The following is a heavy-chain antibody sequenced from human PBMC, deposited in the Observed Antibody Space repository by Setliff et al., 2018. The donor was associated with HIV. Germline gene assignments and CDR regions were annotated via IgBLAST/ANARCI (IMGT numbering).Heavy chain of an antibody. CDR1: GFTFSSYW. Sequence: GGSLRLSCAASGFTFSSYWMHWVRQAPGKGLVWVSRIPGDGSENYFVDSVKGRFTISRDNAKNSLYLQMNSLRAEDAAVYYCAREVWSEDDNWGQGTLVTVSS. V-gene: IGHV3-74*01. J-gene: IGHJ4*02. CDR3: AREVWSEDDN. CDR2: IPGDGSEN. D-gene: IGHD3-10*01.